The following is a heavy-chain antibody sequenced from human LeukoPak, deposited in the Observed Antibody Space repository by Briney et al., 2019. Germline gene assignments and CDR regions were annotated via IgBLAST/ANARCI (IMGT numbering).Heavy chain of an antibody. J-gene: IGHJ6*03. Sequence: PGGSLRLSCAASGFTFSSNSMNWVRQAPGKGLEWVSSISSSGSDIYYAESVRGRFTISRDNAKNSLYLQMNSLRAEDSAVYYCARDPRVLVPAYCYYYYMDVWGKGTTVTVSS. D-gene: IGHD2-2*01. CDR3: ARDPRVLVPAYCYYYYMDV. CDR1: GFTFSSNS. CDR2: ISSSGSDI. V-gene: IGHV3-21*01.